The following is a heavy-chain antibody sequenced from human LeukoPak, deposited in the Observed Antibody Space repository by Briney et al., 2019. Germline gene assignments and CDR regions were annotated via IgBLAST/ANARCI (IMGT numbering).Heavy chain of an antibody. V-gene: IGHV4-61*02. CDR1: GGSISSGSYY. CDR3: AIQATPAEVYGMDV. J-gene: IGHJ6*02. CDR2: IYTSGST. Sequence: SQTLSLTCTVSGGSISSGSYYWSWIRQPAGKGLEWIGRIYTSGSTNYNPSLRSRVNISVDTSKNQFSLKLSSVTAADTAVYYCAIQATPAEVYGMDVWGQGTTVTVSS.